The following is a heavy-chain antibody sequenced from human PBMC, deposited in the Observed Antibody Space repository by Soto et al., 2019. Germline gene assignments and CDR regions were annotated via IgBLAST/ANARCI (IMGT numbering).Heavy chain of an antibody. CDR3: ARGRSLWFGELLSYFDY. Sequence: ASETLSLTCAVYGGSFSGYYWSWIRQPPGKGLEWIGEINHSGSTNYNPSLKSRVTISVDTSKNQFSLKLSSVTAADTAVYYCARGRSLWFGELLSYFDYWGQGTLVTVSS. CDR2: INHSGST. CDR1: GGSFSGYY. J-gene: IGHJ4*02. V-gene: IGHV4-34*01. D-gene: IGHD3-10*01.